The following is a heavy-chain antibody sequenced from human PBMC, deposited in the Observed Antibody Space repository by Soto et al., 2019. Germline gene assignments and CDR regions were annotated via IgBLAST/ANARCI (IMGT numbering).Heavy chain of an antibody. Sequence: QVQLVESGGGVVQPGRSLRLSCAASGFTFSSYGMHWVRQAPGKGLEWVAVISYDGSNKYYADSVQGRFTISRDNYKNTLYLQRNSLRAEDTAVYYCAKEEKRWLDGYYFDYWGQGTLVTVSS. J-gene: IGHJ4*02. CDR1: GFTFSSYG. V-gene: IGHV3-30*18. CDR3: AKEEKRWLDGYYFDY. D-gene: IGHD6-19*01. CDR2: ISYDGSNK.